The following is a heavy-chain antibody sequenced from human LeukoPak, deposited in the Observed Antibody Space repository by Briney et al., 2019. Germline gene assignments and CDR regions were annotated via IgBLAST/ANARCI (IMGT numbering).Heavy chain of an antibody. Sequence: GGSLRLSCATSGFAFSNYAMSWVRQAPGKGLEWVSAISGSGGSAHYADSVKGRFTISRDNSKNTLFLQMNSLRAEDTAIYYCAKGLGPKHTWGQGTLVTVSS. CDR1: GFAFSNYA. V-gene: IGHV3-23*01. J-gene: IGHJ4*02. CDR3: AKGLGPKHT. CDR2: ISGSGGSA.